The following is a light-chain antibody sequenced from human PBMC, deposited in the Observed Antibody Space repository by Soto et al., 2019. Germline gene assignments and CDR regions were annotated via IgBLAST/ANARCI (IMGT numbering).Light chain of an antibody. Sequence: IVLTQSPGTLSLSPGERATLSARPSQGFKSRYLAWYQQRPGQAPRLLIYGASTRPTGIPDRFSGSGSGTDFTLTISSLEPEDFAVYYCQKYGSSPPFSFGPGTKVDVK. CDR2: GAS. CDR1: QGFKSRY. J-gene: IGKJ3*01. CDR3: QKYGSSPPFS. V-gene: IGKV3-20*01.